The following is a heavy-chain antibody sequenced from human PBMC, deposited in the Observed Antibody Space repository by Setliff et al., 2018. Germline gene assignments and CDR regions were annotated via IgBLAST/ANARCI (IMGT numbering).Heavy chain of an antibody. V-gene: IGHV3-20*01. D-gene: IGHD2-15*01. Sequence: PGGSLRLSCAASGFTFDDYGMSWVRQVPGKGLEWVSGINRSGTSTSYADSVKGRFTISRDNAKNTLYLQMNSLRPDDTAVYHCARSDGGSSGLDYWGQGTLVTVSS. CDR1: GFTFDDYG. CDR3: ARSDGGSSGLDY. CDR2: INRSGTST. J-gene: IGHJ4*02.